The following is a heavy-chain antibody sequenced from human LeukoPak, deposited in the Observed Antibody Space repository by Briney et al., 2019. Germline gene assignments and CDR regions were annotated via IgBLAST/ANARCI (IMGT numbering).Heavy chain of an antibody. CDR1: GFTFSSYS. CDR3: ARDRTFDNGTDV. Sequence: PGRSLRLSCAASGFTFSSYSMNWVRQAPGKGLEWVSSISSSSSYIYYADSVKGRFTISRDNAKNSLYLQMNSLRAEDTAVYFCARDRTFDNGTDVSGQGTTVTVSS. J-gene: IGHJ6*02. V-gene: IGHV3-21*01. D-gene: IGHD1-1*01. CDR2: ISSSSSYI.